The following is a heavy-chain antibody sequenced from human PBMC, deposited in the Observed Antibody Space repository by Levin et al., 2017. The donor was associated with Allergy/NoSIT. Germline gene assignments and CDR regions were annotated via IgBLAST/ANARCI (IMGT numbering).Heavy chain of an antibody. CDR2: IIPIFGTA. J-gene: IGHJ6*02. V-gene: IGHV1-69*06. D-gene: IGHD5-18*01. Sequence: SVKVSCKASGGTFSSYAISWVRQAPGQGLEWMGGIIPIFGTANYAQKFQGRVTITADKSTSTAYMELSSLRSEDTAVYYCAREGRTARTGYSYGYVDLWGFHIYGMDVWGQGTTVTVSS. CDR1: GGTFSSYA. CDR3: AREGRTARTGYSYGYVDLWGFHIYGMDV.